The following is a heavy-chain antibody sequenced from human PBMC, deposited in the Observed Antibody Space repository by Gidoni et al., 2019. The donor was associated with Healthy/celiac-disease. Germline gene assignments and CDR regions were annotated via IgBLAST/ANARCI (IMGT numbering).Heavy chain of an antibody. Sequence: QVQLQESGPGLVKPSETLSLTCTVSGGPISSYYWSWIRQPPGKGLEWIGYIYYSGSTNYNPSLKSRVTISVDTSKNQFSLKLSSVTAADTAVYYCARDRGGVVPAATSGNYYYGMDVWGQGTTVTVSS. V-gene: IGHV4-59*01. CDR3: ARDRGGVVPAATSGNYYYGMDV. D-gene: IGHD2-2*01. J-gene: IGHJ6*02. CDR1: GGPISSYY. CDR2: IYYSGST.